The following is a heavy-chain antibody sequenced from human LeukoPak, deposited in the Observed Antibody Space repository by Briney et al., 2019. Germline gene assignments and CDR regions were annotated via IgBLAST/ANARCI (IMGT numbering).Heavy chain of an antibody. CDR1: GYSFTSYW. CDR3: ASQLYSSGWVDY. CDR2: IDPSDSYT. V-gene: IGHV5-10-1*01. D-gene: IGHD6-19*01. Sequence: GESLKISCKGSGYSFTSYWISWVRQMPGKGLGWMGRIDPSDSYTNYSPSFQGHVTISAYKSISTAYLQWSSLKASDTAMYYCASQLYSSGWVDYWGQGTLVTVSS. J-gene: IGHJ4*02.